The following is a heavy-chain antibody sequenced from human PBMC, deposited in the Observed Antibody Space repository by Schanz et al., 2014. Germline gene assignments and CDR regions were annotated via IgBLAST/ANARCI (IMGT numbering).Heavy chain of an antibody. D-gene: IGHD3-10*01. CDR2: IGGSGSDT. CDR3: AKKGGDYGSGSYQIIDD. V-gene: IGHV3-23*01. J-gene: IGHJ4*02. CDR1: GFTFSSFA. Sequence: EVQLLESGGGLVQPGGSLRLSCEASGFTFSSFAMSWVRQAPGKGLEWVSYIGGSGSDTYYADSVRGRFTISRDNSKNMLYLQMNSLRVDDTAVYYCAKKGGDYGSGSYQIIDDWGQGTLVTVSS.